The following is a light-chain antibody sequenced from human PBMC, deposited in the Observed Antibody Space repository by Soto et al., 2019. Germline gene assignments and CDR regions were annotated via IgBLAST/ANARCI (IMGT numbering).Light chain of an antibody. CDR1: STDVGGNKY. CDR2: EVS. Sequence: QSVLAQPASVSGSPGQSITISCTGSSTDVGGNKYVSWYQQHPGKAPKLIIYEVSYRPSGVSNRFFGSKSGNTASLTISGLRAEDEADYYCSSYSTGSTLVVFGSGTKVTVL. CDR3: SSYSTGSTLVV. J-gene: IGLJ1*01. V-gene: IGLV2-14*01.